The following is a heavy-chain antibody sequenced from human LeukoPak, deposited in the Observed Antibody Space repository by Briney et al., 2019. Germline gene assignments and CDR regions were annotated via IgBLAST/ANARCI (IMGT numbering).Heavy chain of an antibody. CDR2: ISSSGGTI. D-gene: IGHD3-10*01. V-gene: IGHV3-48*03. CDR1: GFTFSSYE. Sequence: GGSLRLSCAASGFTFSSYEMNWVRQAPGKGLEWVSYISSSGGTIYYADSVKGRFTISRDNAKNSQYLQMNSLRAEDTAVYSCAKNGEVLSWFDPWGQGTLVTVSS. J-gene: IGHJ5*02. CDR3: AKNGEVLSWFDP.